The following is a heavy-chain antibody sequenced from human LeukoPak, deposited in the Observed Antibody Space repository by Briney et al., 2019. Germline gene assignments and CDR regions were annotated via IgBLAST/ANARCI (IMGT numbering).Heavy chain of an antibody. V-gene: IGHV4-39*07. Sequence: PSETLSLTCTVSGGSISSSSYYWGWIRQPPGKGLEWIGYIYHNGSTYYSPSLKSRVTISVDRSKNQLSLKLSSVTAADTAMYYCASGGYSYGFDYWGQGTLVTVSS. CDR2: IYHNGST. CDR1: GGSISSSSYY. CDR3: ASGGYSYGFDY. J-gene: IGHJ4*02. D-gene: IGHD5-18*01.